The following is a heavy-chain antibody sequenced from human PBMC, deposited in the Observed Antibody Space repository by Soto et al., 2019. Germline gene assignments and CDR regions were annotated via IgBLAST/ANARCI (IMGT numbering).Heavy chain of an antibody. Sequence: EGQLVESGGDLVKPGGSLRLSCAASRFTFRDAWMSWVRQAPGKGLEWVGRIKREIDGGTTDYAAPVKGRFTISRDDSEKTLYLQMNNLSTEDTAIYYCTTGLSNGYYNFDFWGQGTLVTVSS. J-gene: IGHJ4*02. V-gene: IGHV3-15*01. D-gene: IGHD3-22*01. CDR2: IKREIDGGTT. CDR3: TTGLSNGYYNFDF. CDR1: RFTFRDAW.